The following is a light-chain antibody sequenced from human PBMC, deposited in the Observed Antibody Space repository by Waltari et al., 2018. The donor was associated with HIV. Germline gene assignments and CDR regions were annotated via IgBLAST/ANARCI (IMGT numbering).Light chain of an antibody. CDR2: FGS. CDR3: MQALQIPWT. Sequence: IVVTQSPLSLPVTPGEPASIPCTSTQSLLYKNGYNYLDWYLQKPGQSPQLLIYFGSHRASGVPDRFSGSGSGTHFTLKISKLQTEDVGVYYCMQALQIPWTFGLGTKVEIK. CDR1: QSLLYKNGYNY. V-gene: IGKV2-28*01. J-gene: IGKJ1*01.